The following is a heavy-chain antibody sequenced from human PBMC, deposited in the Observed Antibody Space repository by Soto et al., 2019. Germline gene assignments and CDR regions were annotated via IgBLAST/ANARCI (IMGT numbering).Heavy chain of an antibody. CDR3: ASRPPYSSSWTGIDY. CDR1: GGSFSGYY. CDR2: INHSGST. V-gene: IGHV4-34*01. Sequence: SETLSLTCAVYGGSFSGYYWSWIRQPPGKGLEWIGEINHSGSTNYNPSLKRRVTISVDTSKNQFSLKLSSVTAADTAVYYCASRPPYSSSWTGIDYWGQGTLVTVSS. D-gene: IGHD6-13*01. J-gene: IGHJ4*02.